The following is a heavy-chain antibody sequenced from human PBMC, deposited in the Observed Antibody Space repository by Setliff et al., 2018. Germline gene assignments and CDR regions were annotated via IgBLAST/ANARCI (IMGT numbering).Heavy chain of an antibody. V-gene: IGHV1-18*04. CDR3: LRLVRYCTKIACQATSGDEV. CDR1: GYTLSNSI. CDR2: ISAYNGKT. D-gene: IGHD2-8*01. Sequence: GASVKVSCKASGYTLSNSILSWVRQAPGQGLEWVGWISAYNGKTYSAQKFQDRVTLTTDTSTNMGYLELRDLRSDDTAVYYCLRLVRYCTKIACQATSGDEVWGLGTLVTV. J-gene: IGHJ4*02.